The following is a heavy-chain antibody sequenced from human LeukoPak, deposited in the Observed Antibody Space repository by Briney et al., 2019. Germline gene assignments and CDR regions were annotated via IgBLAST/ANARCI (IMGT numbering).Heavy chain of an antibody. CDR1: GFTFSNYW. Sequence: GGSLRLSCAASGFTFSNYWMSWVRQAPGRGLEWVANIKQDGSVKYYVDSVKGRFTISRDNAKNSLYLQMNSLRAEDTAFYYCARIGYDSSSFDYWGQGTLVTVSS. V-gene: IGHV3-7*01. CDR2: IKQDGSVK. J-gene: IGHJ4*02. CDR3: ARIGYDSSSFDY. D-gene: IGHD3-22*01.